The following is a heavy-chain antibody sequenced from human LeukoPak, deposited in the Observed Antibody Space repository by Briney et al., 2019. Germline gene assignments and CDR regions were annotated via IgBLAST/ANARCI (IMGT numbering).Heavy chain of an antibody. CDR2: ITNRGGII. CDR1: GFTFNSFT. D-gene: IGHD6-19*01. CDR3: ATSIPVAPLDS. Sequence: PGGSLRLSCVASGFTFNSFTMNWVRQAPGMGLEWVSSITNRGGIILYADSFKGRFTISRDNANNLLYLQMNSLRVEDTAVYYCATSIPVAPLDSWGQGTLVTVSS. J-gene: IGHJ4*02. V-gene: IGHV3-21*01.